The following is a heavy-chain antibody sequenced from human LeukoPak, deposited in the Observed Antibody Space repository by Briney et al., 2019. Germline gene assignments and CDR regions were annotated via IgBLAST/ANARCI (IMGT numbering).Heavy chain of an antibody. D-gene: IGHD5-12*01. Sequence: GGSLRLSCAASGFTFSSYSMNWVRQAPGKGLEWVSSISSSSSYIYYADSVKGRFTISRDNAKNSLYLQMNSLRAEDTAVYYCARDPRSGYDLFSNWFDPWGQGTLVTVSS. CDR2: ISSSSSYI. CDR3: ARDPRSGYDLFSNWFDP. V-gene: IGHV3-21*01. CDR1: GFTFSSYS. J-gene: IGHJ5*02.